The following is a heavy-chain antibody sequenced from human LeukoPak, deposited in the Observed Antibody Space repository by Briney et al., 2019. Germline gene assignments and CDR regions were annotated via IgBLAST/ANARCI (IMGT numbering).Heavy chain of an antibody. V-gene: IGHV4-34*01. J-gene: IGHJ4*02. CDR3: ARARAVAGTMDY. CDR2: ISHSGST. Sequence: SETLSLTCAVYGGSFSGYYWSWIRQPPGKGLEWIGEISHSGSTNYNPSLKSRVTISVDTSKNQSSLKLSSVTAADTAVYYCARARAVAGTMDYWGQGTLVTVSS. CDR1: GGSFSGYY. D-gene: IGHD6-19*01.